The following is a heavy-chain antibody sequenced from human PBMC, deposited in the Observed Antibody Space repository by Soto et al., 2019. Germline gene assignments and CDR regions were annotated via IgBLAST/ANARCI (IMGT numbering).Heavy chain of an antibody. CDR2: VYHGGST. V-gene: IGHV4-4*02. CDR1: GDSITSTNW. CDR3: ARFGTFRGDYADY. Sequence: SETLSLTCVVSGDSITSTNWWSWVRQPPGKGLEWIGEVYHGGSTNYSPSLKSRVTISVDTSKNQFSLKLSSVTAADTAVYYCARFGTFRGDYADYWGQGTLVTVS. J-gene: IGHJ4*02. D-gene: IGHD4-17*01.